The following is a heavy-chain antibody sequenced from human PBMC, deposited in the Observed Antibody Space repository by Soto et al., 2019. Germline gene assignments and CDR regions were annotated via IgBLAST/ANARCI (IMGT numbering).Heavy chain of an antibody. Sequence: GGSLRLSCAASGFTVSTKYMSWVRQAPGKGLEWVSVIYSGGSTFYADSVRGRFTISRDNSKNTVNLQMNSLRAEDTAVYYCARDPWAAAYWGQGTLVTGSS. CDR3: ARDPWAAAY. CDR2: IYSGGST. J-gene: IGHJ4*02. V-gene: IGHV3-66*01. CDR1: GFTVSTKY. D-gene: IGHD3-16*01.